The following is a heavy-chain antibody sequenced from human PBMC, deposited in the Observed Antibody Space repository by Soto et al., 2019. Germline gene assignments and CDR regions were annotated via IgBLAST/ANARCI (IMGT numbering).Heavy chain of an antibody. CDR2: TYYRSKWIN. J-gene: IGHJ6*02. Sequence: PLHTLTGRSAISGGIDTWKSAAWNRIRQSPSRGLEWLGRTYYRSKWINDYAVSVKSRITINPDTSKNQFSLQLNSVTPEDTAVYYCARDDYLWRGLGPVAGRSVWGHGTTVTVSS. D-gene: IGHD3-3*01. CDR1: GGIDTWKSAA. CDR3: ARDDYLWRGLGPVAGRSV. V-gene: IGHV6-1*01.